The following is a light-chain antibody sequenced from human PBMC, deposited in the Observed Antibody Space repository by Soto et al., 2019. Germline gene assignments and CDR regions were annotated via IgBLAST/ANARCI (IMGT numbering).Light chain of an antibody. V-gene: IGLV1-44*01. CDR1: SSNIGSNT. CDR2: SNN. Sequence: QSVLTQPPSASGTPGQRVTISCSGSSSNIGSNTVKWYQQLPGTAPKLLIYSNNQRPSGVPDRFSGSKSGTSASLAISGLQSEDEADYYCAAWDDSLNGGVFGGGTKLTVL. CDR3: AAWDDSLNGGV. J-gene: IGLJ3*02.